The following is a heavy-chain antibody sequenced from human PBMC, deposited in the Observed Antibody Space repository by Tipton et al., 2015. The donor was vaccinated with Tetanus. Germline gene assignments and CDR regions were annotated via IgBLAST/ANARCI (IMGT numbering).Heavy chain of an antibody. V-gene: IGHV3-23*01. CDR3: AKELERPHSLFDY. J-gene: IGHJ4*02. D-gene: IGHD3-3*01. CDR1: GITLNNG. CDR2: ISGSGGST. Sequence: SLRLSCAGSGITLNNGMHWVRQAPGKGLECISTISGSGGSTYYVDSVKGRFTISRDNSKNTLYLQMNSLRAEDTAVYYCAKELERPHSLFDYWGQGTLVPVSS.